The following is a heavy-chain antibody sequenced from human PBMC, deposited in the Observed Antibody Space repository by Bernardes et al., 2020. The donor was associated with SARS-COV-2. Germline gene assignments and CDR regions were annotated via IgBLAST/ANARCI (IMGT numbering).Heavy chain of an antibody. CDR3: THTYFDVLADYYNVGGFDY. V-gene: IGHV2-5*02. Sequence: SGPTLVKPTQTLTLTCTFSGFSLSSSGVAVGWVRQPPGKALVWLALIYWDGERHYSPSLKSRLTITKDTSKNQVVLTVTNMDPVDTATYFCTHTYFDVLADYYNVGGFDYWGQGTLVTVSS. CDR2: IYWDGER. CDR1: GFSLSSSGVA. D-gene: IGHD3-9*01. J-gene: IGHJ4*02.